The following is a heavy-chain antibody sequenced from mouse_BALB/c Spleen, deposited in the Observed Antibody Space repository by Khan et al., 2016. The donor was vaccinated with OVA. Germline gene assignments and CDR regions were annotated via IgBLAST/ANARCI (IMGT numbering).Heavy chain of an antibody. J-gene: IGHJ3*01. CDR1: GYTFTSYW. CDR3: ARGYFGNYELVY. Sequence: QVQLQQSGTELVKPGASVKLSCKTSGYTFTSYWIQWVKQRPGQGLGWIGQIFPGTGTTYYNENFKGQATLTVNTSSSTAYMQRSSLTSEDSAVYFCARGYFGNYELVYWGRGTLVTVSP. D-gene: IGHD2-1*01. V-gene: IGHV1S132*01. CDR2: IFPGTGTT.